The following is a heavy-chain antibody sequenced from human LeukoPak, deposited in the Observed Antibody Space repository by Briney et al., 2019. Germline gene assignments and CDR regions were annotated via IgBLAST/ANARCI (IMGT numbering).Heavy chain of an antibody. D-gene: IGHD4-17*01. CDR2: IYYSGST. CDR1: GGSISSSSYY. CDR3: AREEYGDYGTDFDY. Sequence: SETLSLTCTVSGGSISSSSYYWGWIRQPPGKGLEWIGSIYYSGSTYYNPSLKSRVTISVDTSKNQFSLKLSSVTAADTAVYYCAREEYGDYGTDFDYWGQGTLVTVSS. J-gene: IGHJ4*02. V-gene: IGHV4-39*07.